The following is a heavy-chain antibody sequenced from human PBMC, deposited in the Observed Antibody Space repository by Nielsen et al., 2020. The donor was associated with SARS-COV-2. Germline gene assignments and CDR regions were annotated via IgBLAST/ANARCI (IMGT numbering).Heavy chain of an antibody. Sequence: GVLKISCAVSGFIVGDNYMAWLRQSPGKGLEWVSVLYTGGSTYYADSAKGRFTMSRDDSKNTVFLQMNSLRAEDTAVYYCAKGDDYGDYDAGEDFFFDYWGQGTLVTVSS. V-gene: IGHV3-53*01. CDR3: AKGDDYGDYDAGEDFFFDY. CDR1: GFIVGDNY. CDR2: LYTGGST. J-gene: IGHJ4*02. D-gene: IGHD4-17*01.